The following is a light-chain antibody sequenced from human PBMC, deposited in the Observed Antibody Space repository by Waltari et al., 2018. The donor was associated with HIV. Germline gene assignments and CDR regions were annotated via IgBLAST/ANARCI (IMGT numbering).Light chain of an antibody. Sequence: EIVMTQSPATLSVSTGERATLSCRASQSVSSNLAWYQQKPGQAPRLLIYGASTRATGVPARFSGSGSGTEFTLTISSLQSEDFAVYYCQQYNEWPPWTFGQGTKVEIK. J-gene: IGKJ1*01. V-gene: IGKV3D-15*01. CDR1: QSVSSN. CDR3: QQYNEWPPWT. CDR2: GAS.